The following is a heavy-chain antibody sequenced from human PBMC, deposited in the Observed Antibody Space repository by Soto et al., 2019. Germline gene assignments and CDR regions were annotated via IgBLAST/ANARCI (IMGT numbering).Heavy chain of an antibody. D-gene: IGHD2-2*01. CDR3: ARVRGNPLLGWFDP. Sequence: QVQLQESGPGLVKPSQTLSLTCTVSGGSISSGGYYWSWIRQHPGKGLEWIGYIYHSGTTYYNPSLKGRVNISVEPSKNQFSLKLTPVTAADPAVYYWARVRGNPLLGWFDPWGQGTLVTVPP. V-gene: IGHV4-31*03. CDR1: GGSISSGGYY. CDR2: IYHSGTT. J-gene: IGHJ5*02.